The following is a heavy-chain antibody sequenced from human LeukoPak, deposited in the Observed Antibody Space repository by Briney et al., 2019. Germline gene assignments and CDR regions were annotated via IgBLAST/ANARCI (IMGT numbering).Heavy chain of an antibody. V-gene: IGHV5-51*01. D-gene: IGHD2-2*01. CDR2: IYPDDSDT. Sequence: GESLKISCKASGYQFTGFWIGWVRQKPGKGLEWMGIIYPDDSDTRYSPSFQGQVTISAETSISTAYLRWSSLKASDTAMYFCVRGYCSTARCSNFDHWGPGTLVTVSS. J-gene: IGHJ4*02. CDR3: VRGYCSTARCSNFDH. CDR1: GYQFTGFW.